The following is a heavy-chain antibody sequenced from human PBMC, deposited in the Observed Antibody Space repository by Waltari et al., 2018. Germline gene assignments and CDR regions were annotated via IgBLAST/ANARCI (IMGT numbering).Heavy chain of an antibody. CDR3: ARHPRPLNIVLMVYAIVYGFDP. CDR1: GGSISSSSYY. V-gene: IGHV4-39*07. CDR2: IYYSGST. Sequence: QLQLQESGPGLVKPSATLSLTCTVPGGSISSSSYYWGWLRQPPGPGLGGIGSIYYSGSTYYNPSLKSRVTISVDTSKNQFSLKLSSVTAADTAVYYCARHPRPLNIVLMVYAIVYGFDPWGQGTLVTVSS. J-gene: IGHJ5*02. D-gene: IGHD2-8*01.